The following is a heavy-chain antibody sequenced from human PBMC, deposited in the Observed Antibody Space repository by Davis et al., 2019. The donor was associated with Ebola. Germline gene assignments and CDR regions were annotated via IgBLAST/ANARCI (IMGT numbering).Heavy chain of an antibody. CDR3: TTDTIINDFWSGYRVNFDY. CDR1: GFTFSDHY. J-gene: IGHJ4*02. CDR2: TRNKANSYTT. D-gene: IGHD3-3*01. Sequence: PGGSLRLSCAASGFTFSDHYMDWVRQAPGKGLEWVGRTRNKANSYTTEYAASVKGRFTISRDDSKNSLYLQMNSLKTEDTAVYYCTTDTIINDFWSGYRVNFDYWGQGTLVTVSS. V-gene: IGHV3-72*01.